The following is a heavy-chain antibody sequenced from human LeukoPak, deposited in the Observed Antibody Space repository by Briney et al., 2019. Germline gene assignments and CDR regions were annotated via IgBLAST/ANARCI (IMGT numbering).Heavy chain of an antibody. V-gene: IGHV1-2*02. D-gene: IGHD1-26*01. CDR1: GYTFTDYY. CDR2: INPKTGVT. CDR3: ARDLAMYSPDLDY. Sequence: ASVKVSCKASGYTFTDYYLHWVRQAPGHGLEWMGWINPKTGVTTYAQNFQGRVTMTRDTSISTAYMEVSRLRSDDTAVFYCARDLAMYSPDLDYWGQGTLVTVSS. J-gene: IGHJ4*02.